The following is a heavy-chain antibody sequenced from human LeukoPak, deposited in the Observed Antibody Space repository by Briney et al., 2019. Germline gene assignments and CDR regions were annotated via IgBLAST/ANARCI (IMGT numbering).Heavy chain of an antibody. CDR1: GFTFSSYG. CDR3: ARDRFRWAFDI. J-gene: IGHJ3*02. Sequence: GGSLRLSCAASGFTFSSYGMHWVRQAPGKGLEWVAVISYDGSNKYYADSVKGRFTISRDNSKNTLYLQMNSLRAEDTAVYYCARDRFRWAFDIWGQGTMVTVSS. CDR2: ISYDGSNK. D-gene: IGHD6-13*01. V-gene: IGHV3-30*03.